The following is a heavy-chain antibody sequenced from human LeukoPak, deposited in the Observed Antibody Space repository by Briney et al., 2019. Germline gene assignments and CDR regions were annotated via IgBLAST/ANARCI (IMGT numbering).Heavy chain of an antibody. V-gene: IGHV3-9*03. D-gene: IGHD6-13*01. J-gene: IGHJ4*02. CDR1: GFTFDDYA. CDR2: ISWNSGSI. Sequence: GGSLRLSCAASGFTFDDYAMHWVRQAPGKGLEWVSGISWNSGSIGYADSVKGRFTISRDNAKNSLYLQMNSLRAEDMALYYCAKGDSSSWYSTSSQFDYWGQGTLVTVSS. CDR3: AKGDSSSWYSTSSQFDY.